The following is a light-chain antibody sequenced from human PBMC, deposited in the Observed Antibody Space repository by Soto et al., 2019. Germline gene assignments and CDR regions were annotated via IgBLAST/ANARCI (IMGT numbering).Light chain of an antibody. CDR3: QQSYSTPVT. CDR2: AAS. J-gene: IGKJ4*01. Sequence: DIQMTQSPSSQSPSVGYTVTIICXASPSISSYLNWYQQKPGKAPKLLIYAASSLQSGVPSRFSGSGSGTDFTLTISSLQPEDFATYYCQQSYSTPVTFGGGTKVDIK. CDR1: PSISSY. V-gene: IGKV1-39*01.